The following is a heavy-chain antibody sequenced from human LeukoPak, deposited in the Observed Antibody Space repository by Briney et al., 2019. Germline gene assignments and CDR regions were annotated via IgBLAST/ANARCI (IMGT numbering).Heavy chain of an antibody. V-gene: IGHV3-21*01. Sequence: GGSLRFCCPASGFTFSSYSMNWVRQAAGKGLEWVSSISSSSSYIYYADSVNGRFTISRDNAKNSLYLQMNSMRAEDTAVYYCASAVAAAPIDAFDIWGQGTMVTDSS. CDR2: ISSSSSYI. D-gene: IGHD6-13*01. J-gene: IGHJ3*02. CDR1: GFTFSSYS. CDR3: ASAVAAAPIDAFDI.